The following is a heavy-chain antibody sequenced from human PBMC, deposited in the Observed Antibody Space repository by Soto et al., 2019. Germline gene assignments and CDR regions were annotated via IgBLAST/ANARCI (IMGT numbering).Heavy chain of an antibody. CDR2: IYHSAST. Sequence: PSDPLSRTCAGSGYSITSAYYWGWIRQPPLKGLVWIGNIYHSASTYYNPTLKSRVTISEDTQKNQFSLPLSYVTAADTAVYHCARVDPGGMDVWGQGTPVTVSS. CDR1: GYSITSAYY. V-gene: IGHV4-38-2*01. CDR3: ARVDPGGMDV. J-gene: IGHJ6*02.